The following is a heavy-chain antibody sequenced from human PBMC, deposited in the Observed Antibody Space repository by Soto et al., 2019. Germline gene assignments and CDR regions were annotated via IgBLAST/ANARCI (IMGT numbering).Heavy chain of an antibody. J-gene: IGHJ4*02. V-gene: IGHV4-31*03. D-gene: IGHD4-17*01. Sequence: QVQLQESGPGLVKPSQTLSLTCTFSGGSISSGGYYWSWIRQHPGKGLEWIGYIYYSGRTYYNPSLKSRITISVDTSKNQFSLKLSSVTAADTAVYYCATGPRYGDYANYFDYWGQGTLVTVSS. CDR3: ATGPRYGDYANYFDY. CDR2: IYYSGRT. CDR1: GGSISSGGYY.